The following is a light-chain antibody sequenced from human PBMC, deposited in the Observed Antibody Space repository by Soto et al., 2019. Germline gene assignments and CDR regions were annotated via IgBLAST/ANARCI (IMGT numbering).Light chain of an antibody. CDR3: QQGYSFPHT. CDR1: QGISTW. Sequence: DIQMTQSPSAVSASVGDKVTITCRASQGISTWLAWYQQKPGKAPKLLIYAASSVQSGVPSRFSGSGSGTEFTLTITSLQPEDFATDYCQQGYSFPHTFGQGTKLEIK. CDR2: AAS. J-gene: IGKJ2*01. V-gene: IGKV1-12*01.